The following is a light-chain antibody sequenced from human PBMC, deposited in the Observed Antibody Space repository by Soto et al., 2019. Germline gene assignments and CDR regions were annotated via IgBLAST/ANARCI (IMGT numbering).Light chain of an antibody. CDR1: QSISSW. V-gene: IGKV1-5*01. CDR3: QQYNSYSPMYT. CDR2: DAS. J-gene: IGKJ2*01. Sequence: SPMTQYPSTLSASVGDRVTITCRASQSISSWLAWYQQKPGKAPKLLIYDASSLESGVPSRFSGRGSGTEFTLTISSLQPDDFAPSYCQQYNSYSPMYTFGQGTKLEIK.